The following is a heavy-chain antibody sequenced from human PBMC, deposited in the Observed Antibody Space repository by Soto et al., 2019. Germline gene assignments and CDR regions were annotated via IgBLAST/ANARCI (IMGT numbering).Heavy chain of an antibody. CDR3: AKAFYNGNSDFGY. V-gene: IGHV3-7*05. J-gene: IGHJ4*02. CDR1: GFSFSNYW. Sequence: EVHLVESGGGLVQPGGSLRLSCAASGFSFSNYWMTWVRQAPGKGLEWVANINPDGGAKYYVESVKGRFSISRDNAKNSLYLQMSSLIAEDTAVYYCAKAFYNGNSDFGYWGQGTLVTVSS. CDR2: INPDGGAK. D-gene: IGHD3-10*01.